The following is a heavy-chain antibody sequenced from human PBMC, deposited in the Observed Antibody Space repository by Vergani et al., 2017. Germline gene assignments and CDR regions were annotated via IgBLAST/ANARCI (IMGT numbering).Heavy chain of an antibody. CDR3: VSGELYARDHYGVDV. CDR1: GGTFSSYA. J-gene: IGHJ6*02. CDR2: IIPIFGTA. D-gene: IGHD2-2*01. V-gene: IGHV1-69*12. Sequence: QVQLVQSGAEVKKPGSSVKVSCKASGGTFSSYAISWVRQAPGQGLEWMGGIIPIFGTANYAQKFQDRVSMIADASTRTVYMELRSLRAEDTAVYYCVSGELYARDHYGVDVWGRGTTVTVSS.